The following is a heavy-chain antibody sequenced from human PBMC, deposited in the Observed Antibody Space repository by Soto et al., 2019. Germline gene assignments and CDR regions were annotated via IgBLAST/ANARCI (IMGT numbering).Heavy chain of an antibody. CDR3: ARGIGCTNGVCSSY. V-gene: IGHV1-8*01. Sequence: GASVKVSCKASGYTFTSYDINWVRQATGQGLEWMGWMNPNSGNTGYAQKFQGRVTMTRNTSISTAYMELSSLRSEDTAVYYCARGIGCTNGVCSSYWGQGTLVTVSS. CDR2: MNPNSGNT. J-gene: IGHJ4*02. D-gene: IGHD2-8*01. CDR1: GYTFTSYD.